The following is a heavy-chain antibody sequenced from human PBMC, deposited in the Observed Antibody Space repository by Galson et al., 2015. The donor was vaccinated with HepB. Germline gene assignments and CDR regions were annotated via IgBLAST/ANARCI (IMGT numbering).Heavy chain of an antibody. J-gene: IGHJ4*02. D-gene: IGHD6-13*01. V-gene: IGHV3-23*01. Sequence: SLRLSCAGSRFSFSSYAMSWVRQAPGRGLEWVSAISASGSSTYYADSVKGRFTISRDNSDNTLYLQMNSLRAGDTAVYYCAKHGSSWSYYSDYWGQGTLVTVSS. CDR2: ISASGSST. CDR3: AKHGSSWSYYSDY. CDR1: RFSFSSYA.